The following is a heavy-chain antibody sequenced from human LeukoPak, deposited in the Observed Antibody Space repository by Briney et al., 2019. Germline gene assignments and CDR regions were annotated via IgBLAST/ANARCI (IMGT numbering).Heavy chain of an antibody. CDR1: GFTFSNYA. V-gene: IGHV3-23*01. CDR2: ISGSGDTT. D-gene: IGHD2/OR15-2a*01. CDR3: AKIPQVGTTSVPNFDS. Sequence: GGSLRLSCAASGFTFSNYAINWVCQPPGKGLEWVSIISGSGDTTYYADSVKGRFTISRDNSRNTLYLQMSSLRVEDTAVYYCAKIPQVGTTSVPNFDSWGQGTLVTVSS. J-gene: IGHJ4*02.